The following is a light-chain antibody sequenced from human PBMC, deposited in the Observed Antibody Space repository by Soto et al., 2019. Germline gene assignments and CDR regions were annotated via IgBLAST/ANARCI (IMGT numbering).Light chain of an antibody. CDR3: QQYGSSET. Sequence: IVLTQSPGTLSLSPGERATLSCRASQSVSNNYLAWYQQKPGQAPRLLIYGASTRATGIPDRFSGSGSGTDFTLTISRLEPEDFAVYYCQQYGSSETFGQGTKV. CDR1: QSVSNNY. V-gene: IGKV3-20*01. CDR2: GAS. J-gene: IGKJ1*01.